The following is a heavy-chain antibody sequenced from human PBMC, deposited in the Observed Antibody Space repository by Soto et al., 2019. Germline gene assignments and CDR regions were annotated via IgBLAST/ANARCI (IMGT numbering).Heavy chain of an antibody. V-gene: IGHV3-33*01. J-gene: IGHJ4*02. CDR3: ASSSFYSYDSSGYSTDFDY. CDR2: IWYDGSNK. D-gene: IGHD3-22*01. CDR1: GFTFSSYG. Sequence: GGSLRLSCAASGFTFSSYGMHWVRQAPGKGLEWVAVIWYDGSNKYYADSVKGRFTISRDNSKNTLYLQMNSLRAEDTAVYYCASSSFYSYDSSGYSTDFDYWGQGTLVTVSS.